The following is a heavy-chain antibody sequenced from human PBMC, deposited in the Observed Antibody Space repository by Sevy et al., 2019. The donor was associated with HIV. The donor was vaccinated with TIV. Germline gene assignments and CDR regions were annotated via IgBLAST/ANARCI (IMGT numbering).Heavy chain of an antibody. J-gene: IGHJ4*02. CDR3: ASHDWGREDY. CDR1: GYSISSGYW. Sequence: SETLSLTCVVSGYSISSGYWWDWFRRPPGKGLEWIGAIHYTGTTQYTPSLNRRVTVSADTSKNQFSLRLSSMTAADTAVYYCASHDWGREDYWGPGTLVTVSS. CDR2: IHYTGTT. D-gene: IGHD7-27*01. V-gene: IGHV4-38-2*01.